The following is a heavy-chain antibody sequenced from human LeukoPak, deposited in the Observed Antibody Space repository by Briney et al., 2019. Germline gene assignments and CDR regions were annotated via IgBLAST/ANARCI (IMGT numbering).Heavy chain of an antibody. CDR1: GFTFSSYA. D-gene: IGHD3-3*01. V-gene: IGHV3-23*01. J-gene: IGHJ4*02. CDR3: AKAAGKENGYDFFFEH. Sequence: GGSLRLSCAASGFTFSSYAMSWVRQAPGKGLEWVSAISGSGGSTYYADSVKGRFTISRDNSKSTLYVQMNSLRAEDTAVYYCAKAAGKENGYDFFFEHWGQGTLVTVSS. CDR2: ISGSGGST.